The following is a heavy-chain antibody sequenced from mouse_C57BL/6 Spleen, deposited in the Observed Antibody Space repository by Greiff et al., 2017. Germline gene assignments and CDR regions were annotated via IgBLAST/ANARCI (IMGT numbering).Heavy chain of an antibody. CDR2: IDPSDSET. CDR3: ARGSSYGFAY. CDR1: GYTFTSYW. J-gene: IGHJ3*01. V-gene: IGHV1-52*01. Sequence: QVQLKQSGAELVRPGSSVKLSCKASGYTFTSYWMHWVKQRPIQGLEWIGNIDPSDSETHYNQKFKDKATLTVDKSSSTAYMQLSSLTSEDSAVYYCARGSSYGFAYWGQGTLVTVSA. D-gene: IGHD1-1*01.